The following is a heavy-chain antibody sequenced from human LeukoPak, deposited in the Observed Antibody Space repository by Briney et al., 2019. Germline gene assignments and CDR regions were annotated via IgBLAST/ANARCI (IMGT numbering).Heavy chain of an antibody. V-gene: IGHV3-23*01. CDR3: AREDIVGALE. D-gene: IGHD1-26*01. J-gene: IGHJ4*02. Sequence: GGSLRLSCAASGFTFSSYAMSWVRQAPGKGLEWVSAVSAGGDSTYYADSVKGRFTISRDNSKNTLYLQMNSLRAEDTAVYYCAREDIVGALEWGQGTLVTVSS. CDR2: VSAGGDST. CDR1: GFTFSSYA.